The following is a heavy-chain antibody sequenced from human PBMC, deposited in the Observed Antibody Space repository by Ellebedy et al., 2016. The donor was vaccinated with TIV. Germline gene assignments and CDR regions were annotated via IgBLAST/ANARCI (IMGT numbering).Heavy chain of an antibody. CDR1: GYTFTSYY. J-gene: IGHJ6*02. V-gene: IGHV1-69*06. D-gene: IGHD2-21*02. CDR3: ARGWRGVVVTAASGYYYYGMDV. CDR2: IIPIFGTA. Sequence: SVTVSCXASGYTFTSYYMHWVRQAPGQGLEWMGGIIPIFGTANYAQKFQGRVTITADKSTSTAYMELSSLRSEDTAVYYCARGWRGVVVTAASGYYYYGMDVWGQGTTVTVSS.